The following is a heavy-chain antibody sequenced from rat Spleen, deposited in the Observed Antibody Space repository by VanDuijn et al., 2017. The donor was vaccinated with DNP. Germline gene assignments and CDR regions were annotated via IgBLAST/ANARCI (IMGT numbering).Heavy chain of an antibody. CDR2: INYSGTT. Sequence: EVQFQESGPGLVKSSQSLSLTCSVTGYSITSNYWAWIRKFPGNKMEWMGYINYSGTTAYNPSLRSRISITRDTWKNQFFLQLNSVTTEDTATYYCARGLNYGGYIYSWYFDFWGPGTMVTVSS. CDR1: GYSITSNY. V-gene: IGHV3-1*01. CDR3: ARGLNYGGYIYSWYFDF. D-gene: IGHD1-11*01. J-gene: IGHJ1*01.